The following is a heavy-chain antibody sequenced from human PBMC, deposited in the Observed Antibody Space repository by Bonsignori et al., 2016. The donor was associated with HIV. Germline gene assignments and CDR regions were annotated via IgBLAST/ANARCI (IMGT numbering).Heavy chain of an antibody. D-gene: IGHD3-22*01. Sequence: SETLSLTCAVSGYSISSGYYWGWIRQPPGKGLEWIGSIYHSGSTYYNPSLKSRVTISVDTSKNQFSLKLSSVTAADTAVYYCARHTDRWLLPLGAYFQHWGQGTLVTVSS. J-gene: IGHJ1*01. CDR2: IYHSGST. CDR3: ARHTDRWLLPLGAYFQH. CDR1: GYSISSGYY. V-gene: IGHV4-38-2*01.